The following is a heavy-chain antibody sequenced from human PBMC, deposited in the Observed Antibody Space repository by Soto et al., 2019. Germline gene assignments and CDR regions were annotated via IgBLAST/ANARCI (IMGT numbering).Heavy chain of an antibody. CDR3: ARDETKILGVLTPFDY. Sequence: EVQLVESGGGLVKPGGSLRLSCAASGFTFSNYGMYWVRQAPGKGLEWVSFISGGSTYIYYADSLKGRFTISRDNVKNSLYLQMNSLRAEDTAMYYCARDETKILGVLTPFDYWGQGTLVTVSS. CDR2: ISGGSTYI. CDR1: GFTFSNYG. V-gene: IGHV3-21*01. J-gene: IGHJ4*02. D-gene: IGHD3-3*01.